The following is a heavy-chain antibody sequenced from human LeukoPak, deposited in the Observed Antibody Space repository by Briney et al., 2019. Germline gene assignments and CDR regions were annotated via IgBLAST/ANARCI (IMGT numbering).Heavy chain of an antibody. CDR2: IIPIFGTA. D-gene: IGHD6-6*01. CDR1: GGTFSSYA. Sequence: SVKVSCKASGGTFSSYAISWVGRAPGQGLSGRGGIIPIFGTANYAQKFQGRVTITTDESTSTAYMELSSLRSEDTAVYYCAKHSYSSSSGYYYYYYMDVWGKGTTVTVSS. V-gene: IGHV1-69*05. J-gene: IGHJ6*03. CDR3: AKHSYSSSSGYYYYYYMDV.